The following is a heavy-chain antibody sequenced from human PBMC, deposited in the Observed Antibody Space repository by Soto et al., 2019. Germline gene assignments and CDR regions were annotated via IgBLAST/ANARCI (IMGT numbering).Heavy chain of an antibody. D-gene: IGHD6-19*01. CDR1: GYSFTNYG. J-gene: IGHJ6*03. V-gene: IGHV1-18*01. CDR2: ISAFNGNT. Sequence: QDQLVQSGAEVKKPGASVTVSCKASGYSFTNYGVTWVRQAPGQGLEWMGWISAFNGNTHYAQNIQGRVTTTTDASTSTAYMELRSLRSDDTAVYYCARDRGVAPPVAGNTHYYYYMDVWGKGTTVTVSS. CDR3: ARDRGVAPPVAGNTHYYYYMDV.